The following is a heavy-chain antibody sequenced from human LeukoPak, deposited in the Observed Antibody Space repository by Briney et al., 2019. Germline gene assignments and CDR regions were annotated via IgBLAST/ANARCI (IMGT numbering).Heavy chain of an antibody. CDR2: IFPGDSDT. CDR1: GYSFINYW. Sequence: GESLKISCKGSGYSFINYWIGWVRQMPGKGLEWMGIIFPGDSDTRYSPSFQGQVIISADKSTSTAYLQWRSLRASDTAMHYCARQPGSGAWGQGTLVTVSS. CDR3: ARQPGSGA. J-gene: IGHJ5*02. V-gene: IGHV5-51*01. D-gene: IGHD1-14*01.